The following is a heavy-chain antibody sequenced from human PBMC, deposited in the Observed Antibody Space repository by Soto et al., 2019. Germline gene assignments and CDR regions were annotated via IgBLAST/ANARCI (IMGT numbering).Heavy chain of an antibody. CDR1: GGSISSGGYY. Sequence: SETLSLTCTVSGGSISSGGYYWSWIRQHPGKGLEWIGYIYYSGSTYYNPSLKSRVTISVDTSKNQFSLKLSSVTAADTAVYYCARDTDGAIFDYWGQGTLVTVSS. V-gene: IGHV4-31*03. CDR3: ARDTDGAIFDY. CDR2: IYYSGST. D-gene: IGHD4-17*01. J-gene: IGHJ4*02.